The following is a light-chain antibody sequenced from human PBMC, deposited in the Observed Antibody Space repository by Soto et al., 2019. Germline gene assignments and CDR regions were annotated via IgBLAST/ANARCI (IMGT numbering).Light chain of an antibody. CDR2: GAS. CDR1: QSISTW. CDR3: QQYKNYLT. J-gene: IGKJ3*01. Sequence: DIQMTQSPSTLSASVGDRVTITCRASQSISTWLAWYQQKPGKAPKGLIYGASSLESGVPSRFSGSGSGTEFTLSISSLQPDDFATYYCQQYKNYLTFGPGTKVDIK. V-gene: IGKV1-5*01.